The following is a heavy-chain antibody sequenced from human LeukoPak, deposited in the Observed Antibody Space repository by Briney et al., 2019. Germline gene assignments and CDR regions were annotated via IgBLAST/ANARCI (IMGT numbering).Heavy chain of an antibody. V-gene: IGHV4-59*08. D-gene: IGHD1-14*01. CDR2: IYYTGST. CDR3: ARRGSGASLEYYFDL. J-gene: IGHJ2*01. CDR1: GGSISPYY. Sequence: PSETLSLTCAVSGGSISPYYWSWIRQPPGKGLEWIGYIYYTGSTNSNPSLNSRVTISVDTSKNQFSLKLSSVTAADTAVYYCARRGSGASLEYYFDLWGRGTLVTVSS.